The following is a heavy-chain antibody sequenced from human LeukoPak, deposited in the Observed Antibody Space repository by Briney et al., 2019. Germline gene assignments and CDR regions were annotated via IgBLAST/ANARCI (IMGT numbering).Heavy chain of an antibody. Sequence: SQTLSLTCAISGDSVSSNSAAWNWIRQSPSRGLEWLGRTYYRSKWYNDYAVSVKSRIAINPDTSKNQFSLQLNSVTPEDTAVYYCARDVSSSGWYPIHSYGMDVWGQGTTVTVSS. D-gene: IGHD6-19*01. V-gene: IGHV6-1*01. J-gene: IGHJ6*02. CDR3: ARDVSSSGWYPIHSYGMDV. CDR1: GDSVSSNSAA. CDR2: TYYRSKWYN.